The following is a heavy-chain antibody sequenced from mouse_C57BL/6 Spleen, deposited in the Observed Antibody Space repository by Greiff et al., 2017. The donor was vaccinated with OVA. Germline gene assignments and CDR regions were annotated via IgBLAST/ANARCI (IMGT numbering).Heavy chain of an antibody. Sequence: QVQLKQSGPELVKPGASVKISCKASGYAFSSSWMNWVKQRPGKGLEWIGRIYPGDGDTNYNGKFKGKATLTADKSSSTAYMQLSSLTSEDSAVYFCARGAYGNYHYYAMDYWGQGTSVTVSS. V-gene: IGHV1-82*01. J-gene: IGHJ4*01. D-gene: IGHD2-1*01. CDR3: ARGAYGNYHYYAMDY. CDR1: GYAFSSSW. CDR2: IYPGDGDT.